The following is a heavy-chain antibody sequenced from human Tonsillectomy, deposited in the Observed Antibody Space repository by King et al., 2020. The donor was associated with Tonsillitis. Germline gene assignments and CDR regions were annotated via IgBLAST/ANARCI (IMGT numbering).Heavy chain of an antibody. CDR1: GYTFTSYY. Sequence: QLVQSGAEVTKPGASVKVSCKASGYTFTSYYMHWVRQAPGQGLEWMGIINPSAGSTSYAQKFQGRATMTRDTSTSTVYMELSSLTSEDTAVYYCARGPYYYDSSGYYPLYFDYWGQGTLITVSS. V-gene: IGHV1-46*01. CDR3: ARGPYYYDSSGYYPLYFDY. D-gene: IGHD3-22*01. J-gene: IGHJ4*02. CDR2: INPSAGST.